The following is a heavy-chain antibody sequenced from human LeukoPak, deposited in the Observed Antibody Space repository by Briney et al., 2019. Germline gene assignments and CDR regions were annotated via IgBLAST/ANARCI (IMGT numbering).Heavy chain of an antibody. D-gene: IGHD2-15*01. J-gene: IGHJ6*03. V-gene: IGHV4-34*01. CDR1: GGSFSGYY. CDR2: INHSGST. Sequence: SDTLSLTCAVYGGSFSGYYWSWIRQPPGKGLEWIGEINHSGSTNYNPSLKSRVTISVDTSKNQFSLKLSSVTAADTAVYYCARGDRYCSGGSCYSGEYYYMDVWGKGTTVTVSS. CDR3: ARGDRYCSGGSCYSGEYYYMDV.